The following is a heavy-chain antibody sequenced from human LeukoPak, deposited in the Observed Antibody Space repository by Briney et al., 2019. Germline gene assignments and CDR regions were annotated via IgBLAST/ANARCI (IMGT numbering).Heavy chain of an antibody. J-gene: IGHJ4*02. V-gene: IGHV4-61*02. CDR1: GGSISSGSYY. Sequence: SETLSPTCTVSGGSISSGSYYWSWIRQPAGKGLEWIGRIYTSGSTNYNPSLKSRVTISVDTSKNQFSLKLSSVTAADTAVYYCARDNRDGDSFDYWGQGTLVTVSS. D-gene: IGHD2-21*01. CDR2: IYTSGST. CDR3: ARDNRDGDSFDY.